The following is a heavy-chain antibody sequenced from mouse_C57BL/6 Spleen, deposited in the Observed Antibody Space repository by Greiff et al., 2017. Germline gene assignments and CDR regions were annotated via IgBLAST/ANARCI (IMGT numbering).Heavy chain of an antibody. CDR2: ISGGGGNT. J-gene: IGHJ1*03. D-gene: IGHD2-5*01. CDR1: GFTFSSYT. Sequence: EVQVVESGGGLVKPGGSLKLSCAASGFTFSSYTMSWVRQTPEKRLEWVATISGGGGNTYYPDSVKGRFTISRDNANNTLYLQMSSLRSEDTALYYCARHRAYYSNFYWYFGGWGTGTTVTVAS. V-gene: IGHV5-9*01. CDR3: ARHRAYYSNFYWYFGG.